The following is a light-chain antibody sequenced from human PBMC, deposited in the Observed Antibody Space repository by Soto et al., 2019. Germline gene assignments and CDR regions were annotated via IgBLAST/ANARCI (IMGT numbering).Light chain of an antibody. J-gene: IGKJ1*01. CDR2: GAS. CDR3: QHYGSSPWT. CDR1: QSVSSSN. Sequence: EIVLTQSPGTLSLSPGDRATLYCRASQSVSSSNLAWYQQKRGQSPRLLIYGASSRDTGIPDRFSGSGSGPDFTLPVIRLEPEDFAVYFCQHYGSSPWTFGQGTTVEIK. V-gene: IGKV3-20*01.